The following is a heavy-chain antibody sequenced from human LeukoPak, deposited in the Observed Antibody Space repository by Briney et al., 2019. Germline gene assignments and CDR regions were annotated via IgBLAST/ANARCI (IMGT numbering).Heavy chain of an antibody. J-gene: IGHJ4*02. CDR1: GGSVSSGSHY. CDR2: IYYSGST. D-gene: IGHD5-18*01. V-gene: IGHV4-61*01. Sequence: PSETLSLTCTVSGGSVSSGSHYWSWIRQPPGKGLEWIGYIYYSGSTNYNPSLKSRVTISVDTSKNQFSLKLSSVTAADTAVYYCARNSYGYSDYWGQGTLVTVSS. CDR3: ARNSYGYSDY.